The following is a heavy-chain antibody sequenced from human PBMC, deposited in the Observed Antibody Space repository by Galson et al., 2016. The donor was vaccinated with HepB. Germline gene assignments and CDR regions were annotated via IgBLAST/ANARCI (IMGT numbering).Heavy chain of an antibody. Sequence: SVKVSCKASGYTFGNYGISWVRQAPGQGLEWMAWISAYNGNSNTDYAQKFQGRVSMTTDPSTSTAYMELTSLKSDDTAGYYGARDFCSGGSCSPPLGYWGQGTLVTVSS. CDR3: ARDFCSGGSCSPPLGY. J-gene: IGHJ4*02. CDR1: GYTFGNYG. D-gene: IGHD2-15*01. CDR2: ISAYNGNSNT. V-gene: IGHV1-18*01.